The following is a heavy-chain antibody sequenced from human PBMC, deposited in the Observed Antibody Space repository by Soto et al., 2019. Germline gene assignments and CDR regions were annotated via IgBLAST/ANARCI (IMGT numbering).Heavy chain of an antibody. D-gene: IGHD1-26*01. CDR2: ISASGGST. J-gene: IGHJ4*02. CDR3: AKGQNSGTYRFYFDY. Sequence: GGSLRLSCAASGITLSSYAMSWVRQAPGKGPEWVSGISASGGSTSYADSVKGRFTISRDNSKNTLYLQMNSLRADDTAVHHCAKGQNSGTYRFYFDYWGQGALVTVS. CDR1: GITLSSYA. V-gene: IGHV3-23*01.